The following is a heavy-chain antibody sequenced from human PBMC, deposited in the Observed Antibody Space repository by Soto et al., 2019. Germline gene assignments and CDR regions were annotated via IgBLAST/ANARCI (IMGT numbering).Heavy chain of an antibody. CDR2: ISGSGGST. J-gene: IGHJ3*02. V-gene: IGHV3-23*01. CDR3: AKDPHADGWHDAFDI. D-gene: IGHD6-19*01. Sequence: LRLSCAASGFTFSSYAMSWVRQAPGKGLEWVSAISGSGGSTYYADSVKGRFTISRGNSKNTLYLQMNSLRAENTSVYYCAKDPHADGWHDAFDIWGQGTMVTVSS. CDR1: GFTFSSYA.